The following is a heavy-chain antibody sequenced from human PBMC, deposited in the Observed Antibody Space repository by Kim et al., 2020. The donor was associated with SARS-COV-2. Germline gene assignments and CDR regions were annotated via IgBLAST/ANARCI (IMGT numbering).Heavy chain of an antibody. CDR1: GFTFSSYS. Sequence: GGSLRLSCAASGFTFSSYSMNWVRQAPGKGLEWVSYISSSSSTIYYADSVKGRFTISRDNAKNSLYLQMNSLRDEDTAVYYCARDPGTYYDILTGYSVQLTFDYWGQGTLVTVSS. J-gene: IGHJ4*02. D-gene: IGHD3-9*01. CDR2: ISSSSSTI. V-gene: IGHV3-48*02. CDR3: ARDPGTYYDILTGYSVQLTFDY.